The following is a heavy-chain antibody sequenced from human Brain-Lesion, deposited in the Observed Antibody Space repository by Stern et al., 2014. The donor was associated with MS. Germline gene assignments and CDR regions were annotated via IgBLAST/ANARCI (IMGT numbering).Heavy chain of an antibody. V-gene: IGHV4-39*01. CDR2: IYYSGDP. D-gene: IGHD2-15*01. CDR1: GGSVSSTSYA. CDR3: AGEEDIRYCSGGSCTGNWFDP. Sequence: QVQLVESGPGLVKPSETLSLTCTVAGGSVSSTSYAWAWIRQPPGKGLEWIGTIYYSGDPHSRPSLKSRLTISLVTSQNQFTLQLRSVTAADTAVYYCAGEEDIRYCSGGSCTGNWFDPWGQGTLVTVSS. J-gene: IGHJ5*02.